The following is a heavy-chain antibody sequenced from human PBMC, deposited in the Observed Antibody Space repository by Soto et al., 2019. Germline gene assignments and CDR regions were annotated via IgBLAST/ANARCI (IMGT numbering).Heavy chain of an antibody. V-gene: IGHV4-39*01. J-gene: IGHJ4*02. CDR2: IYYSGNT. D-gene: IGHD1-26*01. Sequence: SETLSLTCTVSGDSISSSSYYWGWIRQPPGKGLEWIGSIYYSGNTYYNPSLKSRVTISVDTSKNQFSLNLTSVTAADTAVYYCARLIGVYSGSYSYWGQGTLVTVSS. CDR3: ARLIGVYSGSYSY. CDR1: GDSISSSSYY.